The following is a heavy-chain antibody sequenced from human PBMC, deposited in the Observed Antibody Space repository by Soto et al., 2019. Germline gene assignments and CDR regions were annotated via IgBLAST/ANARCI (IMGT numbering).Heavy chain of an antibody. Sequence: SETLSLTCNVSGGSISSYYWCWIRQPPGKGLEWIGYVYYSGSTNYNPSLKSRVTISVDTSKNQFSLKLSSVTAADTAVYYCARAQARYDFWSGYYLPNYYMDVWGKGTTVTVSS. V-gene: IGHV4-59*01. CDR3: ARAQARYDFWSGYYLPNYYMDV. J-gene: IGHJ6*03. D-gene: IGHD3-3*01. CDR1: GGSISSYY. CDR2: VYYSGST.